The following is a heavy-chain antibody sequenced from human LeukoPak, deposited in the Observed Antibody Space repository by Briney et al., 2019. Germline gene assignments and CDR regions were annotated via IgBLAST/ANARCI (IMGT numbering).Heavy chain of an antibody. D-gene: IGHD4-23*01. J-gene: IGHJ4*02. CDR2: ISGNGAGT. V-gene: IGHV3-23*01. CDR3: AKFSPYGGNSY. CDR1: GFTFSSYA. Sequence: GGSLRLSCAASGFTFSSYAMSWVRQAPGKGLEWVSAISGNGAGTYYADSAKGRFTISRDNSRNTLYLQMNSLRVEDTAVYYCAKFSPYGGNSYWGQGTLVTVSS.